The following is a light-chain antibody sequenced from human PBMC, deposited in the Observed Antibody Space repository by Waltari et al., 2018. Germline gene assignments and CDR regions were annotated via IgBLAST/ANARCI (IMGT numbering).Light chain of an antibody. J-gene: IGLJ1*01. CDR2: DVS. CDR1: SSDIGAYNY. CDR3: SSYTSSSTYV. V-gene: IGLV2-14*01. Sequence: QSALTQPASVSGSPGQSITTSCTGTSSDIGAYNYVSWYQKNPGKAPKVMIYDVSNRPPGVSSRFSGSKSGNTASLTISGLQAEDEADYYCSSYTSSSTYVFGSGTMVTVL.